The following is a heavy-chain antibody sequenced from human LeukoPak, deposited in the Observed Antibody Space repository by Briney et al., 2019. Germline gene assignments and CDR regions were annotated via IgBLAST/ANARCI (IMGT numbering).Heavy chain of an antibody. J-gene: IGHJ4*02. D-gene: IGHD6-13*01. CDR2: IYHSGST. CDR3: ARIRGGGSSWYARYLDY. CDR1: GYSISSGYY. V-gene: IGHV4-38-2*01. Sequence: SETLSLTCAVSGYSISSGYYWGWIRQPPGKGLEWIGSIYHSGSTYYNPSLKSRVTISVDTSKNQFSLKLSSVTAADTAVYYCARIRGGGSSWYARYLDYWGQGTLVTVSS.